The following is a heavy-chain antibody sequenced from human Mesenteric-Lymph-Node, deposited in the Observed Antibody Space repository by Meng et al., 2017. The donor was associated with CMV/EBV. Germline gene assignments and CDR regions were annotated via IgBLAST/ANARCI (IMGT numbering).Heavy chain of an antibody. J-gene: IGHJ4*02. V-gene: IGHV3-21*04. D-gene: IGHD6-19*01. Sequence: GESLKISCAASGFTFNRHSMNWVRQAPGEGLEWISSISGGSNYINYADPVEGRFTISRDNSKNTLYLQMNSLRAEDTAVYYCANFGAGYSSGWYPSDYWGQGTLVTVSS. CDR2: ISGGSNYI. CDR3: ANFGAGYSSGWYPSDY. CDR1: GFTFNRHS.